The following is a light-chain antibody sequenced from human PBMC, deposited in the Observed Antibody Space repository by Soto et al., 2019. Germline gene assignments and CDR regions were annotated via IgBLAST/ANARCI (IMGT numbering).Light chain of an antibody. J-gene: IGKJ3*01. Sequence: DIQMTQSPSSLSASVGDRVTITCRASQSISSYLNWYQQKPGKAPKLLIYAASSLQSGVPSRFSGSGSGTDFTRTISSLQPEDFAAYYCHQSYSTPLVTFGPGTKVDIK. CDR1: QSISSY. CDR3: HQSYSTPLVT. V-gene: IGKV1-39*01. CDR2: AAS.